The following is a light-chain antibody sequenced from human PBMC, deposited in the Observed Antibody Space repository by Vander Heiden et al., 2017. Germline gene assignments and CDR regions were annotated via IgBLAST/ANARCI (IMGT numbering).Light chain of an antibody. CDR1: QSISKD. Sequence: TQMTQPPSSLSASVGDRVSITCRASQSISKDLTWYQQKPGKAPRLLIYAASTLQSGVPSRFSGSGSGTDFTLTISSLQPADFATYYCQQGYSAPPMYSFGPGTKLEIK. CDR3: QQGYSAPPMYS. V-gene: IGKV1-39*01. J-gene: IGKJ2*03. CDR2: AAS.